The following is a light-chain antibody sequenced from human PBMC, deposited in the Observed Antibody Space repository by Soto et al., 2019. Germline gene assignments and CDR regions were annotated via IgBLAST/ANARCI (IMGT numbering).Light chain of an antibody. CDR2: ASS. V-gene: IGKV1-39*01. CDR1: QSITRH. Sequence: DIQMTQSPSSLSASVGDRVTITCRASQSITRHLNWYQQKPGKAPKLLIYASSSLQSGVPSRFSGSGSGTDFTLTISSLQPEDFTTYYCQQSYRTPLTFGPGTRVDMK. CDR3: QQSYRTPLT. J-gene: IGKJ3*01.